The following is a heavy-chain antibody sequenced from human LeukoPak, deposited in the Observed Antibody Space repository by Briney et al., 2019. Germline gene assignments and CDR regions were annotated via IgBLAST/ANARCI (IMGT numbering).Heavy chain of an antibody. CDR2: IYYSGST. J-gene: IGHJ5*02. D-gene: IGHD6-13*01. Sequence: PSETLSLTCTVSGGSISSGGYYWSWIRQHPGKGLEWIGYIYYSGSTYYNPSLKSRVTISVDTSKNQFSLKLSSVTAADTAVYYCARRSSWYGYWFDPWGQGTLVTVSS. V-gene: IGHV4-31*03. CDR1: GGSISSGGYY. CDR3: ARRSSWYGYWFDP.